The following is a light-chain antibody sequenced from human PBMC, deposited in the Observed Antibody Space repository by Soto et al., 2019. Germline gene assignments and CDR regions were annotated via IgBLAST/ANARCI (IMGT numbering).Light chain of an antibody. Sequence: QSALTQPPSASGSPGQSVTISCTGTRSDVGAYKYVSWYQQYPGKAPKLMIYEVTKRPSGVPDRFSGSKSGNTASLTVSGLQAEEEADYYCTSYVVYDIWVFGGGTKLTVL. CDR2: EVT. CDR1: RSDVGAYKY. CDR3: TSYVVYDIWV. V-gene: IGLV2-8*01. J-gene: IGLJ3*02.